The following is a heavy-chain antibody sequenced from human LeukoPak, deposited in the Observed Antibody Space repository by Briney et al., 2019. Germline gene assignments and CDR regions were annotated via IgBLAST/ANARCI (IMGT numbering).Heavy chain of an antibody. CDR1: GFTFTSYA. CDR3: AKERYSSSSLFAVTPFDY. V-gene: IGHV3-23*01. CDR2: ISYSGGTT. J-gene: IGHJ4*02. Sequence: GGSLRLSCASSGFTFTSYAVSWVRQAPGKGLEWVSTISYSGGTTYHTDSVKGRFTISRDNSKNALYLQKSSLRTEDTAVYYCAKERYSSSSLFAVTPFDYWGQGTRITVSS. D-gene: IGHD6-13*01.